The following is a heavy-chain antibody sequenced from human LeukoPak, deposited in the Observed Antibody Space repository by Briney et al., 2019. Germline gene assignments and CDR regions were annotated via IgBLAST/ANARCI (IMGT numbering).Heavy chain of an antibody. Sequence: SETLSLTCTVSGGSISSGDYYWSWIRQPPGKGLEWIAYMYYSVSTYYNPSLKSRVTMSADTSKNQLSLKLSSVTAADTAVYYCARTYYYDSRIDPWGQGILVTVSS. CDR1: GGSISSGDYY. V-gene: IGHV4-30-4*01. J-gene: IGHJ5*02. D-gene: IGHD3-22*01. CDR3: ARTYYYDSRIDP. CDR2: MYYSVST.